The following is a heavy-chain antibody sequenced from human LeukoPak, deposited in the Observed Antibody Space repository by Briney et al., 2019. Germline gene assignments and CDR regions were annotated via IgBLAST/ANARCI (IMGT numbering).Heavy chain of an antibody. CDR3: AKRTYSSSWYLDY. D-gene: IGHD6-13*01. J-gene: IGHJ4*02. CDR1: GFTFSSYG. V-gene: IGHV3-30*02. Sequence: PGGSLRLSCAASGFTFSSYGMHWVRQAPGKGLEWGAFIRYDGSNKYYADSVKGRFTISRDNSKNTLYLQMNSLRAEDTPVYYCAKRTYSSSWYLDYWGQGTLVTVSS. CDR2: IRYDGSNK.